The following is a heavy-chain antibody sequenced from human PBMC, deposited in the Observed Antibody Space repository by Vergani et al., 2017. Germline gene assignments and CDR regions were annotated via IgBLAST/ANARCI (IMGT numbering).Heavy chain of an antibody. Sequence: QVQLQQWGAGLLKPSETLSLTCAVYGGSFSGYYWSWIRQPPGKGLEWSGEINHSGSTNYNPSLKSRVTISVDTSKNQFSLKLSSVTAADTAVYYCARGGYYYGSYYYMDVWGKGTTVTVSS. CDR1: GGSFSGYY. CDR3: ARGGYYYGSYYYMDV. V-gene: IGHV4-34*01. J-gene: IGHJ6*03. CDR2: INHSGST. D-gene: IGHD3-10*01.